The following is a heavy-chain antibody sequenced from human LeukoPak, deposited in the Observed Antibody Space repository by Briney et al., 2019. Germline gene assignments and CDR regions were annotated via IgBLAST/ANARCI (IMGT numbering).Heavy chain of an antibody. CDR1: GFTFSSYA. CDR2: ISSSNNYI. J-gene: IGHJ4*02. V-gene: IGHV3-21*01. CDR3: ARGPPTDY. D-gene: IGHD4-17*01. Sequence: GGSLRLSCAASGFTFSSYAMSWVRQAPGKGLEWVSSISSSNNYIYYADSVKGRFTISRDNAKNSLYLQMDSLRAEDTAVYYCARGPPTDYWGQGTLVTVSP.